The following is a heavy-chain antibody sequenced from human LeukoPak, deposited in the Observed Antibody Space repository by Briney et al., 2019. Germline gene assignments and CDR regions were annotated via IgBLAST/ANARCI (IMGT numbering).Heavy chain of an antibody. J-gene: IGHJ4*02. V-gene: IGHV4-31*03. D-gene: IGHD3-22*01. CDR2: IYYSGST. CDR1: GGSISRGGYY. CDR3: ARDRDSSGYFFDY. Sequence: PSQTLSLTCTVSGGSISRGGYYWSWIRQHPGKGLEWIGYIYYSGSTYYNPSLKSRVTISVDTSKNQFSLKLSSVTAADTAVYYCARDRDSSGYFFDYWGQGTLVTVSS.